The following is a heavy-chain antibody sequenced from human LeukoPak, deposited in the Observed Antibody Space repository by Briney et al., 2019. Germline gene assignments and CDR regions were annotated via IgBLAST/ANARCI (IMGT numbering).Heavy chain of an antibody. CDR3: AKNTQYSGYYDC. CDR2: ITGSGGNT. Sequence: PGGSLRLSCAASGFSFSDYAMAWVRQTPGKGLEWVSVITGSGGNTYYADSVKGRFTISRDNSKNTLYLQMNSLRAEDTAVYYCAKNTQYSGYYDCWGQGTLVAVSS. V-gene: IGHV3-23*01. CDR1: GFSFSDYA. D-gene: IGHD6-6*01. J-gene: IGHJ4*02.